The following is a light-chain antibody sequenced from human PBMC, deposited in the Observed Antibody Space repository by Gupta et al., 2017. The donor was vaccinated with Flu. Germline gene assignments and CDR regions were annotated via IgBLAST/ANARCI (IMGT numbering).Light chain of an antibody. CDR3: GAWDASLDGYV. CDR1: SPNIGSNI. J-gene: IGLJ1*01. CDR2: SDS. Sequence: SCSGSSPNIGSNIVNWYQHLPGTAPKLLIHSDSHRPSGVPDRFSGSKSGTSASLAISGLQSEDEADYYCGAWDASLDGYVFGTGTRVSVL. V-gene: IGLV1-44*01.